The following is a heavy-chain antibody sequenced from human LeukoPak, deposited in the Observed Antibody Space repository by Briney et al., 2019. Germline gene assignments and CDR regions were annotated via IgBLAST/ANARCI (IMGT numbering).Heavy chain of an antibody. CDR1: GGSISSLY. CDR2: IYYTGST. Sequence: PSETLSLTCSVSGGSISSLYWSWIRQPPGKGLEWIGYIYYTGSTNYNPSLKSRVTMFVDMSKNQFSLNLRSVTAADTGLYYCVRHLFTRDAFDIWGQGTRVTVSS. J-gene: IGHJ3*02. D-gene: IGHD2-21*01. V-gene: IGHV4-59*08. CDR3: VRHLFTRDAFDI.